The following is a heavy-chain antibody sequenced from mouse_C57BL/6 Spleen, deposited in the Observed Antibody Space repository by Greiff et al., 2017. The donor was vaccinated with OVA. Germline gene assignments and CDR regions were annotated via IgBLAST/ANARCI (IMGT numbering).Heavy chain of an antibody. CDR3: ARDGNHPPTIVTYYYAMDY. J-gene: IGHJ4*01. CDR1: GFTFSSYA. CDR2: ISDGGSYT. D-gene: IGHD2-5*01. V-gene: IGHV5-4*01. Sequence: GQGVESGGGLVKPGGSLKLSCAASGFTFSSYAMSWVRQTPEKRLEWVATISDGGSYTYYPDNVKGRFTISRDNAKNNLYLQMSHLKSEDTAMYYCARDGNHPPTIVTYYYAMDYWGQGTSVTVSS.